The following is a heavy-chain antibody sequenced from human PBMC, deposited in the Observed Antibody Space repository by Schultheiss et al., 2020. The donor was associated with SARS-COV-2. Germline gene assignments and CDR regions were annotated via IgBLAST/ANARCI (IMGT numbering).Heavy chain of an antibody. D-gene: IGHD4-17*01. CDR2: ISYDGSNK. J-gene: IGHJ4*02. CDR1: GFTFSSYA. CDR3: AKDRYGDSYFDY. Sequence: GGSLRLSCAASGFTFSSYAMSWVRQAPGKGLEWVAVISYDGSNKYYADSVKGRFTISRDNSKNTLYLQMNSLRAEDTAVYYCAKDRYGDSYFDYWGQGTLVTVSS. V-gene: IGHV3-30*18.